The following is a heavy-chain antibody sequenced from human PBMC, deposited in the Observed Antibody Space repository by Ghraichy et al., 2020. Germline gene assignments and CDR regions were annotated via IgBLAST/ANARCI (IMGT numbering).Heavy chain of an antibody. CDR1: GFSFTDYW. J-gene: IGHJ4*02. D-gene: IGHD1-14*01. CDR3: VRSYKDGLRHFDY. Sequence: GGSLRLSCAASGFSFTDYWMHWVRQTPGRGLEWVSHLNTDGTTVNYADSVKGRFTISRDNAKNTMYLQMISLTVEDTAFYYCVRSYKDGLRHFDYWGQGTLVTVSS. V-gene: IGHV3-74*01. CDR2: LNTDGTTV.